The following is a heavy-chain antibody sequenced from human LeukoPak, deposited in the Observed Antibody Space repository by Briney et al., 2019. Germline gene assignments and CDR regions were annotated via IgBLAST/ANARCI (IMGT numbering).Heavy chain of an antibody. Sequence: GESLKISCKGSGYSFTSYWIGWVRQMPGKGLEWMGIIYPGDSDTRYSPSFQGQVTISADKSISTAYLQWSSLKASDTAMYYCARTTYYYDSSGYYSDPYDAFDIWGQGTMVTVSS. V-gene: IGHV5-51*01. J-gene: IGHJ3*02. CDR3: ARTTYYYDSSGYYSDPYDAFDI. CDR2: IYPGDSDT. D-gene: IGHD3-22*01. CDR1: GYSFTSYW.